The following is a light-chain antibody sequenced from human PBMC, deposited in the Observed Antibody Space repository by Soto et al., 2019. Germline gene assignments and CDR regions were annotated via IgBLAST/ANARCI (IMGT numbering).Light chain of an antibody. V-gene: IGKV3-20*01. Sequence: EILLTQSPGTLSLSPGERPTLSCRASQSVPGDYLAWFQPTAGQTPRLXXSGASIRADGIPVRFSGSGSGTDLTLAIRRLEPEDSAAYDCQQYGGSPSITFGQGTRLEIK. CDR1: QSVPGDY. J-gene: IGKJ5*01. CDR2: GAS. CDR3: QQYGGSPSIT.